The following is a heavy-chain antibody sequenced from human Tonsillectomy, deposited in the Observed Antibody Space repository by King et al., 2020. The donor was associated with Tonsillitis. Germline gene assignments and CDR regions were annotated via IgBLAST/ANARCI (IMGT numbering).Heavy chain of an antibody. D-gene: IGHD3-3*01. CDR3: GRVGNEFWRGRFYGMDV. CDR2: ILHSGSI. CDR1: VGYISSSNW. Sequence: QLQESGPGLVKSSGTLSLTCAVSVGYISSSNWWSWVRQPPGKWLEWIGEILHSGSINYNPSLKSRVTLSVDKSKNQFSLKLSSVTAADTAVYYCGRVGNEFWRGRFYGMDVWGQGTTVTVSS. V-gene: IGHV4-4*02. J-gene: IGHJ6*02.